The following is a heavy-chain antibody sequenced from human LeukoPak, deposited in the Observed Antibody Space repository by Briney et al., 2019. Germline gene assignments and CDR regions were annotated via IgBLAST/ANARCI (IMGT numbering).Heavy chain of an antibody. D-gene: IGHD4-17*01. CDR2: ISGSGGST. CDR3: ARGGLAVSSYYYMDV. J-gene: IGHJ6*03. Sequence: PGGSLRLSCAASGFTFSSYAMSWVRQAPGKGLEWVSAISGSGGSTYYADSVKGRFTISRDNAKNSLYLRMNSLRAEDTALYYCARGGLAVSSYYYMDVWDKGTTVTVSS. CDR1: GFTFSSYA. V-gene: IGHV3-23*01.